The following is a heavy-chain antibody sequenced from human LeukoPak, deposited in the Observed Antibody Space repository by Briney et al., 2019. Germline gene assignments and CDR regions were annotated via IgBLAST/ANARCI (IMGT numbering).Heavy chain of an antibody. J-gene: IGHJ3*02. V-gene: IGHV1-69*04. D-gene: IGHD2-15*01. CDR2: SIPILGIA. CDR3: AMIVVVVATLQGDAFDN. Sequence: SVKVSCKASGGTFSSYAISWVRQAPGQGLEWMGRSIPILGIANYAQKLQGRVTITADKSTSTAYMELSSLRSEDPAVYYCAMIVVVVATLQGDAFDNWGQGTMVTVSS. CDR1: GGTFSSYA.